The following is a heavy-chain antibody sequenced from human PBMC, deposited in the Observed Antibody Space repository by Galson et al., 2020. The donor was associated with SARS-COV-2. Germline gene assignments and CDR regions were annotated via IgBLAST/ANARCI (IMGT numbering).Heavy chain of an antibody. D-gene: IGHD6-19*01. CDR3: ARGGSSGWRAYFDY. CDR2: IIPIFGTA. V-gene: IGHV1-69*13. J-gene: IGHJ4*02. Sequence: SVKVSCKASGGTFSSYAISWVRQAPGQGLEWMGGIIPIFGTANYAQKFQGRVTITADEATSTAYMELSSLRSEDTAVYYCARGGSSGWRAYFDYWGQGTLVTVSS. CDR1: GGTFSSYA.